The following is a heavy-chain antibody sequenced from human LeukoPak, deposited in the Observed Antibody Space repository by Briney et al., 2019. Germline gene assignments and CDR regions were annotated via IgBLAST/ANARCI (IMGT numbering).Heavy chain of an antibody. CDR3: ARDHDYYDSSGHDY. V-gene: IGHV4-38-2*02. D-gene: IGHD3-22*01. CDR1: GYPISSGYY. CDR2: IYHSGST. Sequence: SETLSLTCAVSGYPISSGYYWGWIRQPPGKGLEWIGSIYHSGSTYYNPSLKSRVTISVDTSKNQFSLKLSSVTAADTAVYYCARDHDYYDSSGHDYWGQGTLVTVSS. J-gene: IGHJ4*02.